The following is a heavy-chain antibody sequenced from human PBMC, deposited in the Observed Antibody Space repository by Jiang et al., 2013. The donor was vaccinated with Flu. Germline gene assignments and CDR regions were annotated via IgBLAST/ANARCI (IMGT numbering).Heavy chain of an antibody. V-gene: IGHV4-30-2*01. Sequence: GPGLVKPSQTLSLTCGVSGGSISDNYSWSWIRQPPGKGLEWIGYIYRSGSTSYNPSLKGRVTISLDRSKNQFSLYLASVTAADTAMYYCARIGKTWGSTGYSYYFDYWGQGALVTVSS. CDR2: IYRSGST. CDR1: GGSISDNYS. CDR3: ARIGKTWGSTGYSYYFDY. D-gene: IGHD3-22*01. J-gene: IGHJ4*02.